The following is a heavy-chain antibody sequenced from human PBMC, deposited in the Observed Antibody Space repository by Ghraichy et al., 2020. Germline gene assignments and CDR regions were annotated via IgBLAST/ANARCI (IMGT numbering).Heavy chain of an antibody. CDR1: GFTFDDYV. V-gene: IGHV3-9*01. CDR2: ISWNSGSI. CDR3: AKAKTIFGVVIDDAFDI. D-gene: IGHD3-3*01. Sequence: GGSLRLSCAASGFTFDDYVMHWVRQAPGKGLEWVSGISWNSGSIGYADSVKGRFTISRDNAKNSLYLQMNSLRAEDTALYYCAKAKTIFGVVIDDAFDIWGQGTMVTVSS. J-gene: IGHJ3*02.